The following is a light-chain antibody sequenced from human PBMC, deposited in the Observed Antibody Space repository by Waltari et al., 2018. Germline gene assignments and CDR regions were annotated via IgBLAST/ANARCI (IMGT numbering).Light chain of an antibody. CDR2: GAR. CDR1: QSIDRSH. J-gene: IGKJ2*01. V-gene: IGKV3-20*01. CDR3: QQYDNSPGYT. Sequence: IVLTQSPGTLSLSPGEGATLPCRASQSIDRSHLAWYQQKPGQPPRLLLYGARSRATGVPDRFSGSGSGIDFTLTIDRLEPEDFAVYYCQQYDNSPGYTFGQGTKLEI.